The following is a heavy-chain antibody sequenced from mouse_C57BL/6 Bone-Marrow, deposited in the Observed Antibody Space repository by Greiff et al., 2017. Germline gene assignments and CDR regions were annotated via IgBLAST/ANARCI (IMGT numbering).Heavy chain of an antibody. CDR2: IDPENGDT. D-gene: IGHD4-1*01. CDR3: TTTNWDFFDY. J-gene: IGHJ2*01. CDR1: GFNIKDDY. Sequence: VQLKQSGAELVRPGASVKLSCTASGFNIKDDYMHWVKQRPEQGLEWIGWIDPENGDTEYASKFQGKATITADTSSNTAYLQISSLTSEDTAVYYCTTTNWDFFDYWGQGTTLTVSS. V-gene: IGHV14-4*01.